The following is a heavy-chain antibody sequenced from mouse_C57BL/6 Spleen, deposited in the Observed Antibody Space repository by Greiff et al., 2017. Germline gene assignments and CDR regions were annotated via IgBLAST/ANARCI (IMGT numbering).Heavy chain of an antibody. CDR2: IDPANGNT. J-gene: IGHJ4*01. CDR3: ARKKDSSGPYAMDY. V-gene: IGHV14-3*01. Sequence: EVQRVESVAELVRPGASVKLSCTASGFNIKNTYMHWVKQRPEQGLEWIGMIDPANGNTKYAPKFQGKATITADTSSNTAYLKLSSLTSEDTAIYYCARKKDSSGPYAMDYWGQGTSVTVSS. D-gene: IGHD3-2*02. CDR1: GFNIKNTY.